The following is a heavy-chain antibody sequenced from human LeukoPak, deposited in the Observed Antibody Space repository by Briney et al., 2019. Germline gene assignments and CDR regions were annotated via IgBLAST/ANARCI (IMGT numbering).Heavy chain of an antibody. J-gene: IGHJ3*02. CDR1: GGYISNYF. CDR2: IYYSGST. CDR3: ARRAVVTAKYLDVFDI. Sequence: RPSETLSLTCTVSGGYISNYFWSWIRQPPGKGLEWIGYIYYSGSTNYNPSLKSRVTISVDTSKNQFSLKLSSVTAADTAVYYCARRAVVTAKYLDVFDIWGLGTMVTVSS. V-gene: IGHV4-59*08. D-gene: IGHD2-21*02.